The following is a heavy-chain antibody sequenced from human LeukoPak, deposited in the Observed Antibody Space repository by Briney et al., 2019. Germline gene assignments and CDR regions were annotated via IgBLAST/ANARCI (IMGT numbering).Heavy chain of an antibody. V-gene: IGHV4-34*01. D-gene: IGHD6-19*01. J-gene: IGHJ4*02. Sequence: GSLRLSCAASGFTFSSYAMSWIRQPPGKGLEWIGEINHSGSTNYNPSLKSRVTISVDTSKNQFSLKLSSVTAADTAVYYCARCMAVGDGGDFDYWGQGTLVTVSS. CDR3: ARCMAVGDGGDFDY. CDR2: INHSGST. CDR1: GFTFSSYA.